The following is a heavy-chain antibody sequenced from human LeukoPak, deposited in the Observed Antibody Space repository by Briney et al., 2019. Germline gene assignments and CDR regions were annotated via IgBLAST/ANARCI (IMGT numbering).Heavy chain of an antibody. V-gene: IGHV3-23*01. CDR3: AKTTYCGADCYSWYFDY. CDR2: ISGTGENT. J-gene: IGHJ4*02. D-gene: IGHD2-21*02. CDR1: GITFSSYG. Sequence: GGTLRLSCAASGITFSSYGMSWVRQAPGKGLEWVSGISGTGENTYYADSVKGRFTISRDNSKNTLYLQVNSLRAEDTAIYHCAKTTYCGADCYSWYFDYWGQGTLVTVSS.